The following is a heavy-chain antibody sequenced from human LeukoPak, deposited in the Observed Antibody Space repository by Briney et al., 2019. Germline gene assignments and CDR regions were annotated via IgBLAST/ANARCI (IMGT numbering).Heavy chain of an antibody. J-gene: IGHJ5*02. CDR3: ARGRSLAYCGGDCYSSFDP. CDR2: ISAYNGNT. Sequence: ASVKVSCKASGYTFTDNYMHWVRQAPGQGLEWMGWISAYNGNTNYAQKLQGRVTMTTDTSTSTAYMELRSLRSDDTAVYYCARGRSLAYCGGDCYSSFDPWGQGTLVTVSS. D-gene: IGHD2-21*02. CDR1: GYTFTDNY. V-gene: IGHV1-18*04.